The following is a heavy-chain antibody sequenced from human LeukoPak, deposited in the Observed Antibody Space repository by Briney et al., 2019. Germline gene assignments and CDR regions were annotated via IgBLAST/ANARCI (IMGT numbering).Heavy chain of an antibody. J-gene: IGHJ5*02. CDR3: ARGSAYYDFWSGYYRLNWFDP. V-gene: IGHV4-31*03. CDR1: GGSISSGGYY. D-gene: IGHD3-3*01. CDR2: NYYSGST. Sequence: SETLSLTCTVSGGSISSGGYYWSWIRQHPGKGLEWIGYNYYSGSTYYNPSLKSRVTISVDTSKNQFSLKLSSVTAADTAVYYCARGSAYYDFWSGYYRLNWFDPWGQGTLVTVSS.